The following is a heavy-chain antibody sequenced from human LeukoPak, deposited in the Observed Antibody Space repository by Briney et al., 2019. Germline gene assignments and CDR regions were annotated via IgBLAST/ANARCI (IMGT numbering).Heavy chain of an antibody. D-gene: IGHD3-16*01. CDR1: GGSISSYY. J-gene: IGHJ6*03. V-gene: IGHV4-59*01. CDR3: ARESPGEYYDKRYHYYIDV. CDR2: SHYTGSS. Sequence: SETLSLTCTVSGGSISSYYWSWIRQPPGKGVEWIGYSHYTGSSTYNPSLKSRVTMSVDTSNNLFSLKLSSVTASDTAVYYCARESPGEYYDKRYHYYIDVWGKGTSVTVSS.